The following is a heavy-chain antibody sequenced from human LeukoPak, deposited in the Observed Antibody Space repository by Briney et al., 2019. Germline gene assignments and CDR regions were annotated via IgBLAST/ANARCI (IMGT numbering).Heavy chain of an antibody. CDR3: ARTLKGLGRECDY. CDR2: INHSGST. CDR1: GGSFSGYY. D-gene: IGHD2/OR15-2a*01. Sequence: SETLSLTCAVYGGSFSGYYWSWIRQPPGKGLEWIGEINHSGSTNYNPSLKSRVTISVDTSKNQFSLKLSSVTAADTAVYYCARTLKGLGRECDYWGQGTLVTVSS. V-gene: IGHV4-34*01. J-gene: IGHJ4*02.